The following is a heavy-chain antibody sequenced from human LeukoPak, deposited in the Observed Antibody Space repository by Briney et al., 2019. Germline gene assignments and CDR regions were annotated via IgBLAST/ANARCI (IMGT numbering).Heavy chain of an antibody. CDR1: GYTFTSYG. D-gene: IGHD1-26*01. V-gene: IGHV1-46*01. J-gene: IGHJ4*02. CDR3: ALLSGEQDY. Sequence: ASVKVSCKASGYTFTSYGISWVRQAPGQGLEWMGIINPSGGSTSYAQKFQGRVTMTRDTSTSTVCVELSSLRSEDTAVYYCALLSGEQDYWGQGTLVTVSS. CDR2: INPSGGST.